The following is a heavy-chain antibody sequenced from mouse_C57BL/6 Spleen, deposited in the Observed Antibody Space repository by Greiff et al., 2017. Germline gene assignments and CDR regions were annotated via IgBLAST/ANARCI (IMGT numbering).Heavy chain of an antibody. CDR1: GFTFSDYG. Sequence: EVMLVESGGGLVKPGGSLKLSCAASGFTFSDYGMHWVRQAPEKGLEWVAYISSGSSTIYYADTVKGRFTISRDNAKNTLFLQMTSLRSEDTAMYYCARTNWGRYWYFDVWGTGTTVTVSS. CDR3: ARTNWGRYWYFDV. V-gene: IGHV5-17*01. CDR2: ISSGSSTI. J-gene: IGHJ1*03. D-gene: IGHD4-1*02.